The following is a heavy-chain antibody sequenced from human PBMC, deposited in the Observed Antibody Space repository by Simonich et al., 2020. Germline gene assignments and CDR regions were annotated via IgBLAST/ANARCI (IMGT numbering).Heavy chain of an antibody. CDR2: ITYDGSNK. CDR1: GFTLSSYA. Sequence: GGGVVQPGRSLRLSCAASGFTLSSYAMHWVRQAPGKGLEGVAVITYDGSNKYYADSVKGRFTISRDNSKNTLYLQMNSLRAEDTAVYYCARDLGSSYYFDYWGQGTLVTVSS. CDR3: ARDLGSSYYFDY. J-gene: IGHJ4*02. V-gene: IGHV3-30*07. D-gene: IGHD6-6*01.